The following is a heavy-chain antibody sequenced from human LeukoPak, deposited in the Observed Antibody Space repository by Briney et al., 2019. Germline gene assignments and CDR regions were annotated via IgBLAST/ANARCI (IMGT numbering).Heavy chain of an antibody. CDR3: AKGGPEASAGLSWFDP. CDR2: IYYSGST. V-gene: IGHV4-30-4*02. D-gene: IGHD1-14*01. J-gene: IGHJ5*02. Sequence: TSETLSLTCTVSGGSISSGDYYWSWIRQPPGKGLEWIGYIYYSGSTYYNPSLKSRATISVDTSKNQFSLKLSSVTAADTAVYYCAKGGPEASAGLSWFDPWGQGTLVTVSS. CDR1: GGSISSGDYY.